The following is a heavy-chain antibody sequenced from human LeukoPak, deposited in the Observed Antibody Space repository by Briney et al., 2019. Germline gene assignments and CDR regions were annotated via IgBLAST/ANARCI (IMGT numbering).Heavy chain of an antibody. Sequence: PGGSLRLSCAASGFTFSNAFMSWVRQTPGKGLEWVGRIKSNIDGGTTDYAAPVKGRFTISRDDSKNTLYLQMSSLKTEDTAVYYCTTSKTGYYTPFDYWGQGTLVTVSS. CDR3: TTSKTGYYTPFDY. CDR1: GFTFSNAF. CDR2: IKSNIDGGTT. J-gene: IGHJ4*02. D-gene: IGHD3/OR15-3a*01. V-gene: IGHV3-15*01.